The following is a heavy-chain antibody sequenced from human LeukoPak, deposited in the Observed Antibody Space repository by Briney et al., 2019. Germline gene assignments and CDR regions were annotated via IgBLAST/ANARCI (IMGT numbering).Heavy chain of an antibody. V-gene: IGHV4-39*07. D-gene: IGHD3-3*01. CDR1: GGSISSTSYY. CDR2: IYYIGST. Sequence: SETLSLICTVSGGSISSTSYYWGWIRQPPGKGLEWIGSIYYIGSTYYNPSLKSRVTISVDTSKTQFSLRLSSVTAADTAVYYCARTYTIFGVVHDYWGRGTLVTVSS. J-gene: IGHJ4*02. CDR3: ARTYTIFGVVHDY.